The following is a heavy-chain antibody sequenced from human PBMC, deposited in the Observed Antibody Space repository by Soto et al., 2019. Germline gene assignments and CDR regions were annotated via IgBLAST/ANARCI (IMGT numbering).Heavy chain of an antibody. CDR2: IIPIFGTA. J-gene: IGHJ4*02. CDR1: GGTFSSYA. Sequence: QVQLVQSGAEVKKPGSSVKVSCKASGGTFSSYAISWVRQAPGQGLEWMGGIIPIFGTANYAQKFQGRVTINADKSTSIAYMELSSLRSEDTAVYYCARTIVVVPAAAYYFDYWGQGTLVTVSS. CDR3: ARTIVVVPAAAYYFDY. D-gene: IGHD2-2*01. V-gene: IGHV1-69*06.